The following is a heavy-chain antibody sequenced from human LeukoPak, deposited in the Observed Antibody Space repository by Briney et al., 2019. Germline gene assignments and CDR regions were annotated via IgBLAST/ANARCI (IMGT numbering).Heavy chain of an antibody. Sequence: GGSLRLSCAASGFTLSSYAMSWVRQGPGKGLEWVSAISVSGNTYHADSVKGRFIISRDNSENTLYLQIKSLRAEDTAVYYCAKDPSMYDGDYIIRWGQGTLVIVSS. J-gene: IGHJ4*02. CDR2: ISVSGNT. CDR1: GFTLSSYA. V-gene: IGHV3-23*01. CDR3: AKDPSMYDGDYIIR. D-gene: IGHD4-17*01.